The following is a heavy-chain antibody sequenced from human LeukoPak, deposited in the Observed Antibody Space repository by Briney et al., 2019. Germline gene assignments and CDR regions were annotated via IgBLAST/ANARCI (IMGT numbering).Heavy chain of an antibody. J-gene: IGHJ4*02. CDR1: GGSFSTYY. V-gene: IGHV4-59*08. Sequence: SETLSLTCTVSGGSFSTYYWSWIRQPPGKGLEWIGYIYYSGSTDYNPSLKSRVTISVDTSKNQFSLKLSSVTAADTALYYCARAGYNYGFFNLDYWGQGTLVTVSS. D-gene: IGHD5-18*01. CDR3: ARAGYNYGFFNLDY. CDR2: IYYSGST.